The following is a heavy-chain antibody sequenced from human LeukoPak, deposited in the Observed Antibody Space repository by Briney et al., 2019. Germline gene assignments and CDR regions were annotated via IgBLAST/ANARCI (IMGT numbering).Heavy chain of an antibody. CDR3: ARGWISDSFDY. Sequence: GGSLILSCAASGFTFSSYEMNWVRQAPGKGLEWVSYISSSGSNIYYADSVKGRFTISRDNAKNPLYLQMNSLRAEDTAVYYCARGWISDSFDYWGQGTLVTVSS. CDR2: ISSSGSNI. J-gene: IGHJ4*02. D-gene: IGHD5-12*01. V-gene: IGHV3-48*03. CDR1: GFTFSSYE.